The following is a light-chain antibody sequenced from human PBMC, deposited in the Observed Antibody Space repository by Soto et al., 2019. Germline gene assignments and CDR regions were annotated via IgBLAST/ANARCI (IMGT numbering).Light chain of an antibody. V-gene: IGKV3-11*01. CDR2: DAS. J-gene: IGKJ1*01. CDR1: PSVSIY. CDR3: QQRSNWTWT. Sequence: EIVLTQSPATLSLSPGERATLSCRASPSVSIYLAWYQQKPGQAPRLLIYDASNRYTGIPARFSGSGSGTDFTLTISSLEPGDFAVYYCQQRSNWTWTFGQGNKVEIK.